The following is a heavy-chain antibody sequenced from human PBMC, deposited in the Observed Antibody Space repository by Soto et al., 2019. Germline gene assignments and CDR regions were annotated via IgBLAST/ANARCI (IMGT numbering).Heavy chain of an antibody. J-gene: IGHJ4*02. V-gene: IGHV5-51*01. CDR2: IYPGDSDT. Sequence: PGESLKISCKGFGYSFASQWIAWVRQMPGKGLEWMGIIYPGDSDTRYSPSFQGQVTISADTSISTAYLEWSSLKASDTAIYYCARHVYYDVLKKNYWGQGTLVTVSS. CDR3: ARHVYYDVLKKNY. CDR1: GYSFASQW. D-gene: IGHD3-9*01.